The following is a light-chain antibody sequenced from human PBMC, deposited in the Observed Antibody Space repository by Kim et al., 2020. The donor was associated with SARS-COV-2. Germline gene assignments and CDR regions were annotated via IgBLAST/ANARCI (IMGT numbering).Light chain of an antibody. CDR2: EVS. J-gene: IGLJ3*02. V-gene: IGLV2-23*02. Sequence: GHSTTLSCTGTSSDVGSYNLVSWYQQHPGKAPKLMIYEVSKRPSGVSNRFSGSKSGNTASLTISGLQAEDEADYYCCSYAGSSTYVFGGGTQLTVL. CDR3: CSYAGSSTYV. CDR1: SSDVGSYNL.